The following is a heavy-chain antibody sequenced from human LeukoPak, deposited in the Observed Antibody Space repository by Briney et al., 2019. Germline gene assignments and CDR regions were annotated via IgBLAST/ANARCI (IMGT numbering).Heavy chain of an antibody. CDR1: GYTFTGYY. V-gene: IGHV1-2*02. CDR3: ATVPERRFLEWLPLVY. Sequence: ASVKVSCKASGYTFTGYYMHWVRQAPGQGLEWMGWINPNSAGTNYAQKFQGRVTMTRDTSISTAYMELSRLRSDDTAVYYCATVPERRFLEWLPLVYWGQGTLVTVSS. J-gene: IGHJ4*02. D-gene: IGHD3-3*01. CDR2: INPNSAGT.